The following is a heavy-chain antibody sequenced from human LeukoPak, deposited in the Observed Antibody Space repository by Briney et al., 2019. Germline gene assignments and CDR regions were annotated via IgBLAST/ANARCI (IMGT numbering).Heavy chain of an antibody. J-gene: IGHJ4*02. CDR3: TRSGYSSSSEGIDY. D-gene: IGHD6-6*01. CDR1: GFTFSGSA. V-gene: IGHV3-73*01. CDR2: IRSKANSYAT. Sequence: GGSLRLSCAASGFTFSGSAMHWVRQASGRGLEWVGRIRSKANSYATAYAASVKGRFTISRDDSKNTAYLQMNSLKTEDTAVYYCTRSGYSSSSEGIDYWGQGTLVTVSS.